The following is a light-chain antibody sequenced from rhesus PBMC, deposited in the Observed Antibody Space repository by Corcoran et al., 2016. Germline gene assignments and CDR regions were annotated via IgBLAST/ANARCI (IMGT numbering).Light chain of an antibody. Sequence: DIQMTQSPSSLSASVGDRVTITCRASQGISNWLAWYQQKPGKAPTLLIYVASGLQRGVPSRFSGSGSGTDVTLTISSLQPEDFATYSCQQYNSGPFTFGPGTKLEIK. V-gene: IGKV1-21*01. J-gene: IGKJ3*01. CDR2: VAS. CDR1: QGISNW. CDR3: QQYNSGPFT.